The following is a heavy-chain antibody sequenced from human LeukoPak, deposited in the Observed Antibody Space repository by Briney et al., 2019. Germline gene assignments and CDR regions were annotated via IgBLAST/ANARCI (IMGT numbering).Heavy chain of an antibody. V-gene: IGHV4-39*01. D-gene: IGHD3-22*01. CDR3: ARLYYYDSSGPPL. J-gene: IGHJ4*02. Sequence: SETLSLTCTISGGFIGSSSYYWGWIRQPPGKGLEWIGTIYYSGRTYYNPSLKSRVTISVDTSKNEFSLGLSYVTAADTAVCYCARLYYYDSSGPPLWGQGTLVTVSS. CDR2: IYYSGRT. CDR1: GGFIGSSSYY.